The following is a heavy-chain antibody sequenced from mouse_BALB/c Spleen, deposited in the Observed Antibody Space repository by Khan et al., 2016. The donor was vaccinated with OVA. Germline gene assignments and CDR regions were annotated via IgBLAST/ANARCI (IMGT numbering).Heavy chain of an antibody. V-gene: IGHV3-2*02. Sequence: VQLKQSGPGLVKPSQSLSLTCTVTGYSITSDYAWNWIRQFPGNKLEWMGFIRYSGNTKYNQSLKSRISITRDKSKNQFFLQLNSVTSEDTAKYYCARIYGGDFDYWGQGTTLTVSS. J-gene: IGHJ2*01. D-gene: IGHD1-1*01. CDR3: ARIYGGDFDY. CDR2: IRYSGNT. CDR1: GYSITSDYA.